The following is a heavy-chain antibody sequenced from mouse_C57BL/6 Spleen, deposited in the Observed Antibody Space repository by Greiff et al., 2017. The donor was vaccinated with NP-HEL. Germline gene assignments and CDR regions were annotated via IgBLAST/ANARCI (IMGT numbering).Heavy chain of an antibody. V-gene: IGHV1-69*01. Sequence: QVQLQQPGAELVMPGASVKLSCKASGYTFTSYWMHWVKQRPGQGLEWIGEIDPSDSYTNYNQKFKGKSTLTVDKSSSTAYMQLSSLTSEDSAVYYCARRGGNGGFAYWGQGTLVTVSA. CDR1: GYTFTSYW. CDR2: IDPSDSYT. J-gene: IGHJ3*01. CDR3: ARRGGNGGFAY.